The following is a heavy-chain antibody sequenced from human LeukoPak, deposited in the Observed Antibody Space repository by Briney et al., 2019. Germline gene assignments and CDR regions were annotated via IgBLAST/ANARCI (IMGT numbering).Heavy chain of an antibody. J-gene: IGHJ5*02. CDR2: RNPNSGNT. Sequence: ASVKVSCKASGYTFTSYDINCGREATGQGREWMGWRNPNSGNTGYAQKFQGRVTMTRNTSISTAYMGLSSLRSEDTAVYYCARGRRIFGVVIQNWFDPWGQGTLVTVSS. CDR3: ARGRRIFGVVIQNWFDP. V-gene: IGHV1-8*01. CDR1: GYTFTSYD. D-gene: IGHD3-3*02.